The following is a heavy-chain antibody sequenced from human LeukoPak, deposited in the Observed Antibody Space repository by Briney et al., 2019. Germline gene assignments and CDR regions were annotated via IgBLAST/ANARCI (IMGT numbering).Heavy chain of an antibody. Sequence: GGSLRLSCAASGLTFSIYGMHWVRQAPGKGLEWVAVISYDGSNKYYADSVKGRFTISRDNSKNTLYLQMNSLRAEDTAVYYCARVFLDYYGMDVWGQGTTVTVSS. CDR3: ARVFLDYYGMDV. CDR1: GLTFSIYG. V-gene: IGHV3-30*03. CDR2: ISYDGSNK. J-gene: IGHJ6*02.